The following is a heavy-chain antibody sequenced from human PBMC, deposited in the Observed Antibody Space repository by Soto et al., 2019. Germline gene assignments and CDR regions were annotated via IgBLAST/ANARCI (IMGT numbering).Heavy chain of an antibody. CDR1: GGTFSSYA. Sequence: ASVKVSCKASGGTFSSYAISWVRQAPGQGLEWMGGIIPIFGTANYAQKFQGRVTITADDSTSTAYIELSSLRSEDTAVYYCARCYYDSSGYPRAYYFDYWGQGTLVTVSS. CDR3: ARCYYDSSGYPRAYYFDY. D-gene: IGHD3-22*01. V-gene: IGHV1-69*13. CDR2: IIPIFGTA. J-gene: IGHJ4*02.